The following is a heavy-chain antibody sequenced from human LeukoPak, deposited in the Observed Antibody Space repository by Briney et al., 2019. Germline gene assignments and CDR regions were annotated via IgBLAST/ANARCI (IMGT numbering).Heavy chain of an antibody. V-gene: IGHV1-69*05. D-gene: IGHD6-6*01. Sequence: SVKVYCKASGGTFSRYAISWVRQAPGQGLEWMGGIIPIFGTANYAQKFQGRVTITTDESTSTAYMELSSLRSEDTAVYYCASSSSSSPYYYYYYMDVWGKGTTVTVSS. CDR2: IIPIFGTA. CDR1: GGTFSRYA. J-gene: IGHJ6*03. CDR3: ASSSSSSPYYYYYYMDV.